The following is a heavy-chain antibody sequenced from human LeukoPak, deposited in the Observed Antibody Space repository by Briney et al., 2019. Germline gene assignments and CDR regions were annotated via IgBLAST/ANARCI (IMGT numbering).Heavy chain of an antibody. CDR1: GYTFTSYG. CDR3: ARVPLPAAMVSPPGRWVFFDY. V-gene: IGHV1-69*13. Sequence: ASVKVSCKASGYTFTSYGISWVRQAPGQGLEWMGGIIPIFGTANYAQKFQGRVTITADESTSTAYMELSSLRSEDTAVYYCARVPLPAAMVSPPGRWVFFDYWGQGTLVTVSS. J-gene: IGHJ4*02. CDR2: IIPIFGTA. D-gene: IGHD2-2*01.